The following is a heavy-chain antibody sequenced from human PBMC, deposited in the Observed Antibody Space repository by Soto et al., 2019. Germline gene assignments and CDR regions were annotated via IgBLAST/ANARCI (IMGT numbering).Heavy chain of an antibody. CDR3: AKDRMGAGVRGYFDY. Sequence: QVQLVESGGGVVQPGRSLRLSCAASGFTFSSYGMHWVRQAPGKGLEWLAVIIYDGSTKYYADSVKGRFTISRDNSKSTLYLQTNSLRAEDTAVYYCAKDRMGAGVRGYFDYWGQGTLVTVSS. D-gene: IGHD3-10*01. V-gene: IGHV3-30*18. CDR1: GFTFSSYG. CDR2: IIYDGSTK. J-gene: IGHJ4*02.